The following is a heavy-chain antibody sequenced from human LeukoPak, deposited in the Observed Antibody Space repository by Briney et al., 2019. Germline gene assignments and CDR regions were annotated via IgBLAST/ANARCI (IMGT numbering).Heavy chain of an antibody. CDR3: AKDGRAAAGPVYYYYGMDV. J-gene: IGHJ6*02. CDR2: ISGSGGST. D-gene: IGHD6-13*01. CDR1: GFTFSSYA. V-gene: IGHV3-23*01. Sequence: PGRSLRLSCAASGFTFSSYAMSWVRQAPGKGPEWVSAISGSGGSTYYADSVKGRFTISRDNSKNTLYLQMNSLRAEDTAVYYCAKDGRAAAGPVYYYYGMDVWGQGTTVTVSS.